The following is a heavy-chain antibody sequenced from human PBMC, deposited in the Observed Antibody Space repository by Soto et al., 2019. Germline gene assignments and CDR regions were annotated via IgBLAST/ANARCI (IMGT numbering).Heavy chain of an antibody. CDR3: AREKYYYDSSGYYYDWFDP. J-gene: IGHJ5*02. Sequence: QVQLVQSGAEVKKPGASVKVSCKASGYTFTSYGISWVRQAPGQGLEWMGWISAYNGNTNYAQKLQGRVTITTDTSTSTAYMELRSLRSDDTAVYYCAREKYYYDSSGYYYDWFDPWGQGTLVTVSS. CDR2: ISAYNGNT. V-gene: IGHV1-18*01. CDR1: GYTFTSYG. D-gene: IGHD3-22*01.